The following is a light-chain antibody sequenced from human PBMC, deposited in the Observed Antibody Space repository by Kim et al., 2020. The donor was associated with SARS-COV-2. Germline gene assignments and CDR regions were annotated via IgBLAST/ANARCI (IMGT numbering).Light chain of an antibody. CDR3: QQYGRSPGT. J-gene: IGKJ2*01. CDR1: QSVASNY. CDR2: DAS. V-gene: IGKV3-20*01. Sequence: SPCARASLSCRASQSVASNYLAWYQQKPGQAPRLLIYDASRRATGIADRFSGGGSGTDFTLTISRLEPEDFAMYYCQQYGRSPGTFGQGTKLEI.